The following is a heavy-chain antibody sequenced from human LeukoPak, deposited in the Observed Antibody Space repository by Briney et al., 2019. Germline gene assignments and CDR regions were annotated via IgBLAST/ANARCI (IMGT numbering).Heavy chain of an antibody. V-gene: IGHV3-23*01. J-gene: IGHJ4*02. CDR1: GFTFNSYA. CDR2: ISGTGSTT. CDR3: AKPMITFGGLIVMWAFDY. Sequence: GGSLRLSCAASGFTFNSYAMSWVRQAPGKGLEWVSSISGTGSTTYYADSVKGRFTISRDNSKNTLYLQMNSLRAEDTAVYYCAKPMITFGGLIVMWAFDYWGQGTLVTVSS. D-gene: IGHD3-16*02.